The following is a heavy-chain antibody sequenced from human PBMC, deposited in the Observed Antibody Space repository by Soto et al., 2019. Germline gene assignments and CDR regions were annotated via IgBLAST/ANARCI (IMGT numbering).Heavy chain of an antibody. V-gene: IGHV1-8*01. Sequence: ASVKVSCKASGYSFTNNDVSWVRQATGQGLEWMGWMNPGSGDTGYAQKFQGRVTMTRDISTATAYMELSSLRSDDTATYYCARMATFGSLNWFDPWGQGSLVTVSS. D-gene: IGHD3-16*01. J-gene: IGHJ5*02. CDR2: MNPGSGDT. CDR1: GYSFTNND. CDR3: ARMATFGSLNWFDP.